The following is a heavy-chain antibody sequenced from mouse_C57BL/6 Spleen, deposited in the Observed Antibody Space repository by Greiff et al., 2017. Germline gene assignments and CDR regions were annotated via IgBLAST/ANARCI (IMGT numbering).Heavy chain of an antibody. Sequence: QVQLQQPGAELVKPGASVKLSCTASGYPFTSYWMQWVKQRPGQGLEWIGEIDPSDSYTNYNQKFKGKATLTVDTSSSTAYMQRSSLTSEDSAVYYCARMYRLAWFAYWGQGTLVTVAA. D-gene: IGHD4-1*01. J-gene: IGHJ3*01. CDR1: GYPFTSYW. CDR3: ARMYRLAWFAY. V-gene: IGHV1-50*01. CDR2: IDPSDSYT.